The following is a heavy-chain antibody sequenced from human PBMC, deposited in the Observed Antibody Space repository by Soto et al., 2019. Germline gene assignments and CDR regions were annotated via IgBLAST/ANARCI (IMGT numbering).Heavy chain of an antibody. CDR2: IYSAGST. J-gene: IGHJ3*02. CDR1: GGSISGYF. V-gene: IGHV4-4*07. Sequence: QLQLQESGPGLVKPSETLSLICTVSGGSISGYFWSRVRQPAGKGLEWIGRIYSAGSTNYNPSPKSRVTMSVDTSQNQFSLKLTSVTAADTAMYYCVRGDVFDIWGRGTMVTVSS. D-gene: IGHD3-16*01. CDR3: VRGDVFDI.